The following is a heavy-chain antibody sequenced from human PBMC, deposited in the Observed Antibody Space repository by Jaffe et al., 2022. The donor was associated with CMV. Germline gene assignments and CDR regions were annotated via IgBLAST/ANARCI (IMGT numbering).Heavy chain of an antibody. CDR3: TRDPRERRQYSRKSYYGMDV. D-gene: IGHD6-13*01. V-gene: IGHV3-49*05. J-gene: IGHJ6*02. CDR1: GFTFGDYA. Sequence: EVQLVESGGGLVKPGRSLRLSCTASGFTFGDYAMSWFRQAPGKGLEWVGFIRSKAYGGTTEYAASVKGRFTISRDDSKSIAYLQMNSLKTEDTAVYYCTRDPRERRQYSRKSYYGMDVWGQGTTVTVSS. CDR2: IRSKAYGGTT.